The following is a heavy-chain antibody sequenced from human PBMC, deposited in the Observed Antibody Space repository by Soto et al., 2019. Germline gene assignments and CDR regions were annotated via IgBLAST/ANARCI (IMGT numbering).Heavy chain of an antibody. CDR2: ISSTTNYI. CDR1: GFTFTRYS. V-gene: IGHV3-21*06. Sequence: LRLSCAASGFTFTRYSMNWVRQAPGKGLEWVSSISSTTNYIYYGDSMKGRFTISRDKAKNSLYLEMNSLGAEDTAVYYCARESEDLTSNFDYWGQGTLVTVSS. J-gene: IGHJ4*02. CDR3: ARESEDLTSNFDY.